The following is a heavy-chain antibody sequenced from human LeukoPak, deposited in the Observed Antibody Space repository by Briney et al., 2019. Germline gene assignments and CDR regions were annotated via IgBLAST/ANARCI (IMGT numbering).Heavy chain of an antibody. CDR1: GGTFSSYA. CDR3: ARGRTVTDAFDI. J-gene: IGHJ3*02. Sequence: SVKVSFKASGGTFSSYAISWVRQAPGQGLEWMGRIIPILGIANYAQKFQGRVTITADKSTSTAYMELSSLRSEDTAVYYCARGRTVTDAFDIWGQGTMVTVSS. V-gene: IGHV1-69*04. CDR2: IIPILGIA. D-gene: IGHD4-11*01.